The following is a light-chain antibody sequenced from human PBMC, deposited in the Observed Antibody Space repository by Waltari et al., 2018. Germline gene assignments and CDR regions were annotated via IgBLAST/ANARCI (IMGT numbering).Light chain of an antibody. J-gene: IGLJ3*02. Sequence: QSALTQPASVSGSPGQSITISCTGTSSDVGFYNYVSWYQQHPGKAPKLMIYDVSGRPSGGSTRCSGSKSGNTASLTISGLQAEDEADYYCNSYAGSSSWVFGGGTKLTVL. V-gene: IGLV2-14*01. CDR3: NSYAGSSSWV. CDR1: SSDVGFYNY. CDR2: DVS.